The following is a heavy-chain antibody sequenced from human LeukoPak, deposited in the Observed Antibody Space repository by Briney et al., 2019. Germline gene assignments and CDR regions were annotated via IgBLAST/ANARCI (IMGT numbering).Heavy chain of an antibody. Sequence: ASVKVSCKTSGYNFIDLYIHWVRQAPGQGLEWMGWINPKNGGTKYGQKFQGRVTMTTDTSNRTAYMEVNSLTSDDTAVYYCAREAYHSDKTGYYWGDCFDIWGQGTTVVVSS. D-gene: IGHD3-9*01. J-gene: IGHJ3*02. CDR1: GYNFIDLY. CDR2: INPKNGGT. V-gene: IGHV1-2*02. CDR3: AREAYHSDKTGYYWGDCFDI.